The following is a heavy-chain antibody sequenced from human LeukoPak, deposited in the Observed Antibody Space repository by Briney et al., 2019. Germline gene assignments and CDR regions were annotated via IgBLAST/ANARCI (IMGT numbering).Heavy chain of an antibody. CDR1: GGSINSCY. J-gene: IGHJ2*01. CDR3: ARRDVAVTFDL. CDR2: IYYSGNT. V-gene: IGHV4-59*08. D-gene: IGHD6-19*01. Sequence: QTSETLSLTCTVSGGSINSCYWNWIRQPPGKGLEWIGYIYYSGNTNYNPSLKSRVTISVDTSENQSSLKLSSVTAADTAVYYCARRDVAVTFDLWGRGTLVTVSS.